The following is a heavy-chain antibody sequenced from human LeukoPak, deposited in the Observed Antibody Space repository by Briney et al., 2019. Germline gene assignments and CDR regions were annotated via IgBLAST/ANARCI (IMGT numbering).Heavy chain of an antibody. CDR1: GGSISSYY. CDR3: ARRGENYYYYYMDV. CDR2: IYYSGST. J-gene: IGHJ6*03. V-gene: IGHV4-59*01. D-gene: IGHD3-10*01. Sequence: SETLSLTCTVSGGSISSYYWSWIRQPPGKGLEWIGYIYYSGSTNYNPSLKSRVTISVDTSKNQFSLKLSSVAAADTAVYYCARRGENYYYYYMDVWGKGTTVTVSS.